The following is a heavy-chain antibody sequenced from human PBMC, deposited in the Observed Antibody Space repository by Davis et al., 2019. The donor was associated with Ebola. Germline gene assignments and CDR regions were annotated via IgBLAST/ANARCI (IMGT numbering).Heavy chain of an antibody. CDR3: ARGAGGWYFNYFDY. Sequence: MPSETLSPTCAVYGGSFSGYYWSWILQPPGKGLEWIGEINHSGSTNYNPSLKSRVTISVDTSKNQFSLKLSSVTAADTAVYYCARGAGGWYFNYFDYWGQGTLVTVSS. D-gene: IGHD6-19*01. CDR1: GGSFSGYY. CDR2: INHSGST. V-gene: IGHV4-34*01. J-gene: IGHJ4*02.